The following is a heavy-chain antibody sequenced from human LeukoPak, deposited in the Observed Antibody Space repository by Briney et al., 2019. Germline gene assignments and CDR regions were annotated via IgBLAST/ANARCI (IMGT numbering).Heavy chain of an antibody. J-gene: IGHJ4*02. CDR1: GFTVSSNY. V-gene: IGHV3-66*01. CDR3: ARDLRLPYYFDY. Sequence: GGSLRLSCAASGFTVSSNYMSWVRQAPGKGLEWVSVIYSGGTTYYADSVKGRFTISRDSSKNTLYLQMNSLRAEDTAVYYCARDLRLPYYFDYWGQGTLVTVSS. CDR2: IYSGGTT. D-gene: IGHD5-12*01.